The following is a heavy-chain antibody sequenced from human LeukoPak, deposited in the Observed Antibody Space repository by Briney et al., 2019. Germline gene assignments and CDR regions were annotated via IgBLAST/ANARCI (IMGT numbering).Heavy chain of an antibody. CDR3: ARDRSYRDFAWGH. J-gene: IGHJ4*02. CDR1: GFTVSSNF. Sequence: GGSLSLSCAASGFTVSSNFMTWVRQAPGKGLEWVSVISSGGTTYYADSVKGRFTISRHISKNTVYLQMNSLRAEDTAVYYCARDRSYRDFAWGHWGQGTLVTVSS. V-gene: IGHV3-53*04. CDR2: ISSGGTT. D-gene: IGHD4-17*01.